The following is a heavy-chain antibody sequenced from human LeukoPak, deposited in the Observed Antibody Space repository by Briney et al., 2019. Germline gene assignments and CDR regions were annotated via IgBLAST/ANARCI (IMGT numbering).Heavy chain of an antibody. D-gene: IGHD2-2*01. V-gene: IGHV5-51*01. CDR2: IYPDDSDT. Sequence: GESLKISCKGSGYSFTTYWIAWVRQMPGKGLEWMGLIYPDDSDTRYSPSFQGQVTISADKSITTAYLQWSSLKASDTAMYYCARRDGYCSSTSCYADYYYGMDVWGQGTTVTVSS. CDR1: GYSFTTYW. CDR3: ARRDGYCSSTSCYADYYYGMDV. J-gene: IGHJ6*02.